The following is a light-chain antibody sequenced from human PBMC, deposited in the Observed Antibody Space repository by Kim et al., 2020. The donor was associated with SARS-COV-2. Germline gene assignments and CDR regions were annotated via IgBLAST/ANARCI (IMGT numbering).Light chain of an antibody. CDR2: DVS. CDR3: SSYTSSSTLV. J-gene: IGLJ2*01. CDR1: SSDVGVYNY. Sequence: GQSITSSCTGTSSDVGVYNYVSGYQQHPGKAPKLMIYDVSKRPSGVSNRFSGSKSGNTASLTISGLQAEDEADYYCSSYTSSSTLVFGGGTKLTVL. V-gene: IGLV2-14*04.